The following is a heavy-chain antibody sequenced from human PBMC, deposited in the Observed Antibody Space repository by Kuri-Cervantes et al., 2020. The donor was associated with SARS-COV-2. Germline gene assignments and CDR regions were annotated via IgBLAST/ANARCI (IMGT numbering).Heavy chain of an antibody. CDR2: ISSSGSTI. Sequence: GGSLRLSCAASGFTFSSYEMNWVRQAPGKGLEWVSYISSSGSTIYYADSVKGRFTISRDNAKNSLYLQMNSLRAEDTALYYCAKDGDCSSTSCYYMDVWGKGTTVTVSS. CDR3: AKDGDCSSTSCYYMDV. CDR1: GFTFSSYE. D-gene: IGHD2-2*01. J-gene: IGHJ6*03. V-gene: IGHV3-48*03.